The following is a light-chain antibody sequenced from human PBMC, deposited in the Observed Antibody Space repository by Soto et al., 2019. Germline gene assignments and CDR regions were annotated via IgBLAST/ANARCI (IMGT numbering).Light chain of an antibody. CDR1: TGAVTSGHY. V-gene: IGLV7-46*01. CDR3: LVIFSGVGEV. J-gene: IGLJ1*01. Sequence: QAVVTHEPSLTVSPGGTVTLTCGSSTGAVTSGHYPHWFQQKPGQAPRTLIYDTSNKHSWTPARFSGSLLGGKAALTLSGAQPEDEADYYCLVIFSGVGEVFGTGTKLTVL. CDR2: DTS.